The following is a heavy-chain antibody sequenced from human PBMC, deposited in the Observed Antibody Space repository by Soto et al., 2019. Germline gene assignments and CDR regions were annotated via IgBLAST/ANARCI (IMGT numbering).Heavy chain of an antibody. CDR2: ISYDGSNQ. V-gene: IGHV3-30*18. J-gene: IGHJ4*02. D-gene: IGHD2-15*01. CDR3: AKGSHGSSGPFDS. Sequence: PGGSLRLSCAASGFTFSDYGVHWVRQAPGKGLEWVAVISYDGSNQYYLDSVKGRFTISRDNSKNTLYLQMNSLRPEDTAVYYCAKGSHGSSGPFDSWGQGTLVTVSS. CDR1: GFTFSDYG.